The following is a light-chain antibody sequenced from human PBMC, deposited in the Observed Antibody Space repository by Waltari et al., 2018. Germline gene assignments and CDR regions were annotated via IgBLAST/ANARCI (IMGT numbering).Light chain of an antibody. Sequence: DIQMTQSPSTLSASLGDIVTLTCRASRSIRTWLAWDQQKLGKAPKLLIYKASTLEGGVPSRFSGSGSEAEYTHTITNLQPDDFATYYCQQYYTYPYTFGQGTQLEIK. J-gene: IGKJ2*01. CDR3: QQYYTYPYT. CDR1: RSIRTW. V-gene: IGKV1-5*03. CDR2: KAS.